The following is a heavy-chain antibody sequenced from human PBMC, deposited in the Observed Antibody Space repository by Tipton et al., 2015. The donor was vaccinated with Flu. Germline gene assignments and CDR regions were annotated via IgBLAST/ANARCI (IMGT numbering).Heavy chain of an antibody. CDR3: ARKGADWYFDL. Sequence: LRLSCTVSGGSISSGSYYWSWIRQPAGKGLEWIGRIYTSGSTNYNPSLKSRVTISVDTSKNQFSLKLSSVTAADTAVYYCARKGADWYFDLWGRGTLVTVSS. J-gene: IGHJ2*01. CDR1: GGSISSGSYY. CDR2: IYTSGST. V-gene: IGHV4-61*02.